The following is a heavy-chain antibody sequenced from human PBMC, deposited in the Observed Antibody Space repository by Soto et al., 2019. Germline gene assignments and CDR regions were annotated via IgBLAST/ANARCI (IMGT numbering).Heavy chain of an antibody. CDR3: ARRSSGWYFDY. V-gene: IGHV3-23*01. CDR1: GFTFSSYA. CDR2: ISGSGGST. J-gene: IGHJ4*02. Sequence: GGSLRLSCAASGFTFSSYAMSWVRQAPGKGLEWVSAISGSGGSTYYADSVKGRFAISRDNSKNTLYLQMNSLRAEDTAVYYCARRSSGWYFDYWGQGTLVTVSS. D-gene: IGHD6-19*01.